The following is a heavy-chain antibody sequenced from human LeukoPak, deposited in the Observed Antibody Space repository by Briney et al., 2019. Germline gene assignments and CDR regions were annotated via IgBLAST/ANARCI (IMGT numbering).Heavy chain of an antibody. D-gene: IGHD2-21*02. V-gene: IGHV3-7*01. CDR3: ARDPRTKGGDWGDFDY. CDR1: GFTFSTYW. Sequence: GGSLRLSCAASGFTFSTYWMSWVRQAPGKGLEWVANIKEDGSEKYYVDSVKGRFTISRDNAKNSLNLQMTSLRADDTAVYYCARDPRTKGGDWGDFDYRGQETLVTVSS. CDR2: IKEDGSEK. J-gene: IGHJ4*02.